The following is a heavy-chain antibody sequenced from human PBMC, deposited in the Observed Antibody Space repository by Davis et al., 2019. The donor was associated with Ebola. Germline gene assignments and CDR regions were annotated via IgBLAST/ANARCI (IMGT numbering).Heavy chain of an antibody. CDR2: ITPFNGNT. CDR3: ASNRAVYDILTGYLKSDYYMDV. Sequence: SVKVSCKASGYTFTSYYMHWVRQAPGQALEWMGWITPFNGNTNYAQKFQDRVTITRDRSMSTAYMELSSLRSEDTAVYYCASNRAVYDILTGYLKSDYYMDVWGKGTTVTVSS. D-gene: IGHD3-9*01. V-gene: IGHV1-45*02. CDR1: GYTFTSYY. J-gene: IGHJ6*03.